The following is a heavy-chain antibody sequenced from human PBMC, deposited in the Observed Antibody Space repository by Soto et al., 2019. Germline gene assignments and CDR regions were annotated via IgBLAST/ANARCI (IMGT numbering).Heavy chain of an antibody. Sequence: PGGSLRLSCAASGFTFSIYSMSWFRQAPGKGLEWVSAISGSGGSTYYADSVKGRFTISRDNSKNPLYPQMNSLRAEDTAVYYCAKVREYQLLLSYYYYMDVWGKGTTVTVS. D-gene: IGHD2-2*01. J-gene: IGHJ6*03. CDR1: GFTFSIYS. V-gene: IGHV3-23*01. CDR2: ISGSGGST. CDR3: AKVREYQLLLSYYYYMDV.